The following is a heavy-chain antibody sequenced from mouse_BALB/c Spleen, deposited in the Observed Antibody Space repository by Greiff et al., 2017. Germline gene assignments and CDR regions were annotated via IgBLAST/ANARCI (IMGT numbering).Heavy chain of an antibody. V-gene: IGHV7-3*02. CDR1: GFTFTDYY. CDR2: IRNKANGYTT. J-gene: IGHJ2*01. Sequence: EVKLVESGGGLVQPGGSLRLSCATSGFTFTDYYMSWVRQPPGKALEWLGFIRNKANGYTTEYSASVKGRFTISRDNSQSILYLQMNTLRAEDSATYYCARAPGDYDGLDYWGQGTTLTVSS. D-gene: IGHD2-4*01. CDR3: ARAPGDYDGLDY.